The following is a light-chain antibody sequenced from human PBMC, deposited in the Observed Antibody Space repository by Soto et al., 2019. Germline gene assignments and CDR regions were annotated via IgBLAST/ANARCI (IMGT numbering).Light chain of an antibody. V-gene: IGKV1-17*01. Sequence: DIQMTQSPSSLSASVGDRVTITCRASQGIRNDLGWYQQKPGKAPKRLIYAASSLQSGFPSRFSGSGSGTVFALTTRSLQSENSATYYGPEHKSYPRTFGQGTKVEIK. CDR2: AAS. J-gene: IGKJ1*01. CDR1: QGIRND. CDR3: PEHKSYPRT.